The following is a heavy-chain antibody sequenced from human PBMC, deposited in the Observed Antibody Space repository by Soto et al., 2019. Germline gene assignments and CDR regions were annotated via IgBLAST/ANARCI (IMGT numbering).Heavy chain of an antibody. V-gene: IGHV3-7*05. CDR1: GFTFSNYW. D-gene: IGHD3-10*01. CDR2: MNQDGSQE. CDR3: AKAPRGSGRDYYFDY. J-gene: IGHJ4*02. Sequence: EVQLVESGGVLDQPGGSQRLSCAASGFTFSNYWMSWVRQAPGKGLEWVANMNQDGSQEYYVDSVKGRFTISRDNAENSLYLQMNSLRDEDTAVYYCAKAPRGSGRDYYFDYWGQGTLITVSS.